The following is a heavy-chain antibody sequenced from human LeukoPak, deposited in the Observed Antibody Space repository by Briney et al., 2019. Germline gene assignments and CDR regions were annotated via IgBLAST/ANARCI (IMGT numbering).Heavy chain of an antibody. J-gene: IGHJ4*02. CDR3: ARVGYSSGWYADY. D-gene: IGHD6-19*01. CDR1: GYTFTGYY. Sequence: ASVKVSCKASGYTFTGYYMHWVRQAPGQGLEWMGWINPNSGGTNYAQKFQGRVTMTRDMSISTAYMELSRLRSDDTAVYYCARVGYSSGWYADYWGQGTLVTVSS. V-gene: IGHV1-2*02. CDR2: INPNSGGT.